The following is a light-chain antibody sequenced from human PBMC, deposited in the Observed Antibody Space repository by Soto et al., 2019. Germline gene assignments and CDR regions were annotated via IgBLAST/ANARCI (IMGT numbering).Light chain of an antibody. J-gene: IGKJ5*01. Sequence: AIQLTQSPSSLSASVGDRVTITCRASQGIRSALAWYQQKPGKVPSLLIYDASSVESGVPSRFSGSGSGTDFTLTISSLQPEDLATYYCQQFNSYFPITLGQGTRLDIK. CDR3: QQFNSYFPIT. CDR1: QGIRSA. V-gene: IGKV1-13*02. CDR2: DAS.